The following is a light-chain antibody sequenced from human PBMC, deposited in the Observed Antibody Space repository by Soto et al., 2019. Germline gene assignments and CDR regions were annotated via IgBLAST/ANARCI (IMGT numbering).Light chain of an antibody. Sequence: QSALTQPAAVSGSPGQSITISCNGTSSDVGNYYLVSWYQQYPGKAPKLMIYATNKRPSGVSNRFSGSKSGDTASLTISGLQAEDEADYYCTSFARGSTLVFGGGTKLTVL. CDR1: SSDVGNYYL. J-gene: IGLJ3*02. V-gene: IGLV2-23*01. CDR3: TSFARGSTLV. CDR2: ATN.